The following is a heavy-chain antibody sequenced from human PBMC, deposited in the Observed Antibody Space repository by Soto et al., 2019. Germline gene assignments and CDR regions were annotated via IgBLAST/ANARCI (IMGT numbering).Heavy chain of an antibody. Sequence: SETLSLTCTVSGGSIGTYYWSWIRQPPGKGLEWIGYIYYRGNTGYNPSLKSRVTISVDTSKNQFSLKLSSVTAADTAVYYCARLRFLEWLLSRMDVWGQGTTVTVSS. J-gene: IGHJ6*02. CDR2: IYYRGNT. CDR1: GGSIGTYY. D-gene: IGHD3-3*01. V-gene: IGHV4-59*08. CDR3: ARLRFLEWLLSRMDV.